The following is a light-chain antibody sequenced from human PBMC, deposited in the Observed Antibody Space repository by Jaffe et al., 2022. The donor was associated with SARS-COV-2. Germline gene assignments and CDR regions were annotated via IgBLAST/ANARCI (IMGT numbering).Light chain of an antibody. CDR1: QSVLYSSNNKNY. J-gene: IGKJ2*01. V-gene: IGKV4-1*01. Sequence: DIVMTQSPDSLAVSLGERATINCKSSQSVLYSSNNKNYLAWYQQKPGQPPKLLIYWASTRESGVPDRFSGSGSGTDFTLTISSLQADDVAVYYCQQYCSIPHTFGQGTKLEIK. CDR2: WAS. CDR3: QQYCSIPHT.